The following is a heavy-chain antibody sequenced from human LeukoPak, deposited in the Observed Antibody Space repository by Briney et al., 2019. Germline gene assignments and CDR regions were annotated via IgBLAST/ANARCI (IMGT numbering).Heavy chain of an antibody. CDR2: INPNSGGT. D-gene: IGHD1-26*01. J-gene: IGHJ5*02. Sequence: ASVKVSCKASGYTFTGYYMHWVRQAPGQGLEWMGWINPNSGGTNYAQKFQGRVTMTRDTSISTAYMELSRLRSDDTAVYYCARAVRGGSPTLNWFDPWGQGTLVTVSS. V-gene: IGHV1-2*02. CDR3: ARAVRGGSPTLNWFDP. CDR1: GYTFTGYY.